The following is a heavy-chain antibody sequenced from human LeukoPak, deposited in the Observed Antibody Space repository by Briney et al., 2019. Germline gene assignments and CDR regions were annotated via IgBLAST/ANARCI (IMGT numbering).Heavy chain of an antibody. J-gene: IGHJ4*02. V-gene: IGHV3-73*01. D-gene: IGHD3-9*01. CDR1: GFTFSGSA. CDR2: IRSKANSYAT. CDR3: TTEAYYEILTGYYRIDY. Sequence: PGGTLRLSCAASGFTFSGSAMHWVRQASGKGLEWVGRIRSKANSYATAYAASVKGRFTISRDDSKNTAYLQMNSLKTEDTAVYYCTTEAYYEILTGYYRIDYCGQGTLVTVSS.